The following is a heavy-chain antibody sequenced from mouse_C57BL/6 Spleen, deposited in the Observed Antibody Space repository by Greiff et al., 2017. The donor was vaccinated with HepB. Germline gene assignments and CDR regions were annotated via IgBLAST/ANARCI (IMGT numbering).Heavy chain of an antibody. Sequence: VQLVESGPELVKPGASVKISCKASGYAFSSSWMNWVKQRPGKGLEWIGRIYPGDGDTNYNGKFKGKATLTADKSSSTAYMQLSSLTSEDSAVYFCARDERGSWFAYWGQGTLVTVSA. D-gene: IGHD3-1*01. V-gene: IGHV1-82*01. CDR2: IYPGDGDT. CDR3: ARDERGSWFAY. J-gene: IGHJ3*01. CDR1: GYAFSSSW.